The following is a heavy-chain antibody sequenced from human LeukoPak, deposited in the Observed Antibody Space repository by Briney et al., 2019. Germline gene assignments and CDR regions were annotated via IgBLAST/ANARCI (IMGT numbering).Heavy chain of an antibody. J-gene: IGHJ2*01. V-gene: IGHV4-59*01. CDR3: ARRRTDWYFDL. Sequence: SETLSLTCTVSGGSISGYYWSWIRQPPGKGLELIGYIYYSGSTNYNPSLKSRVTISEDTSKNQFSLKLSSVTAADTAVYYCARRRTDWYFDLWGRGTLVTVSS. D-gene: IGHD3/OR15-3a*01. CDR2: IYYSGST. CDR1: GGSISGYY.